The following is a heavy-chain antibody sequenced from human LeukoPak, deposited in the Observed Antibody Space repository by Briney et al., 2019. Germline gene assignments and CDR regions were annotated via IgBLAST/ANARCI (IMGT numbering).Heavy chain of an antibody. D-gene: IGHD3-22*01. CDR2: ISYDGTNK. V-gene: IGHV3-30*18. Sequence: GGSLRLSCAASGFTFSSFGIHWVRQAPGQGLEWVAVISYDGTNKYYVDSVKGRFTISRDNSKDTLYLQMNSLRAEDTAVYYCAKELAYDRTTGYFDYWGQGTLVTVSS. J-gene: IGHJ4*02. CDR1: GFTFSSFG. CDR3: AKELAYDRTTGYFDY.